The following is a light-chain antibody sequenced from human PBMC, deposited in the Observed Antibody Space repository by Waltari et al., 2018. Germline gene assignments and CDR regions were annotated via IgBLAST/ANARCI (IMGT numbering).Light chain of an antibody. Sequence: EIMLTQSPGTLSLSPGERATLSCRASQSISRYLAWYQQKPGQAPRLLIYDASSRATGIPYRFSGSGSGTDFSLTISRLEPEDFAVYYCQKYGSLPATFGQGTKVEIK. J-gene: IGKJ1*01. CDR2: DAS. CDR3: QKYGSLPAT. V-gene: IGKV3-20*01. CDR1: QSISRY.